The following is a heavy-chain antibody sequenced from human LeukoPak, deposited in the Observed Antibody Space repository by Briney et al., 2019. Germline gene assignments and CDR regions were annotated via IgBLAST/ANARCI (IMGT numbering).Heavy chain of an antibody. CDR1: GFTFSSYS. J-gene: IGHJ4*02. CDR3: ARGGYGSIDY. V-gene: IGHV3-74*03. D-gene: IGHD5-12*01. CDR2: IESAGNNR. Sequence: GGSLRLSCAASGFTFSSYSMNWVRQAPGKGLVWVSYIESAGNNRMYADSVKGRFTISRDNAKNTVYLQMNSLRADDTAVYYCARGGYGSIDYWGQGTLVTVSS.